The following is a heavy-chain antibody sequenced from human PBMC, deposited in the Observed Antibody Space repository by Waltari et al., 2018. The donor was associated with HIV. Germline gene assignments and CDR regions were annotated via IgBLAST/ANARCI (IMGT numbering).Heavy chain of an antibody. J-gene: IGHJ5*02. CDR3: ARDYLPHTVPVRWYNWFDP. D-gene: IGHD3-10*01. Sequence: QVQLVQSGAEVKKPGASVKVSCKASGYTFTIYAMHWVRQAPGQRLEWMEWINAGNGITKYSQKFPGRVTLTRDTSASTAYMELSSLRSEDTAVYYCARDYLPHTVPVRWYNWFDPWGQGTLVTVSS. V-gene: IGHV1-3*01. CDR2: INAGNGIT. CDR1: GYTFTIYA.